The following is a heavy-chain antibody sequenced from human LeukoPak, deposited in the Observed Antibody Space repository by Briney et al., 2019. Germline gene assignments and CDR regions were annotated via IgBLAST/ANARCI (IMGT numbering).Heavy chain of an antibody. D-gene: IGHD3-10*01. Sequence: GASVKVSCKASGYTFTGYYMHWVRQAPGQGLEWMGWISAYNGNTNYAQKLQGRVTMTTDTSTSTAYMELRSLRSDDTAVYYCARLVGLRYGSGSYQIGGYNWFDPWGQGTLVTVSS. CDR2: ISAYNGNT. CDR3: ARLVGLRYGSGSYQIGGYNWFDP. CDR1: GYTFTGYY. V-gene: IGHV1-18*04. J-gene: IGHJ5*02.